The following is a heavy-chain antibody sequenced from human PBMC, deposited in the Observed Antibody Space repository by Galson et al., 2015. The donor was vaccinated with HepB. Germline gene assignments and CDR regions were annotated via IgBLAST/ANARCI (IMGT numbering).Heavy chain of an antibody. D-gene: IGHD2-2*01. CDR3: ARGNRYCSGTSCHFDS. CDR2: ISSSSSYT. V-gene: IGHV3-11*06. Sequence: LRLSCAASGFTFSDYYMSWIRQAPAKGLEWVSYISSSSSYTDYADSVKGRFTISRDNSKNSLYLRMNSLRAEDTAVYYCARGNRYCSGTSCHFDSWGQGTLVTVSS. J-gene: IGHJ4*02. CDR1: GFTFSDYY.